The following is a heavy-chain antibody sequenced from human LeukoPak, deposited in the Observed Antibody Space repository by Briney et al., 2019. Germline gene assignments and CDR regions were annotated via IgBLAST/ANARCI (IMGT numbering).Heavy chain of an antibody. J-gene: IGHJ4*02. Sequence: ASVKVSCKVSGYSLSELSMHWVRQAPGRGLEWMGGFDPENGEAVYAQKFQGRVTMTEDTSTDTSYMELNSLKSEDTAVYYCAAGGVYDLLDNWGQGTLVTVSS. D-gene: IGHD2-8*01. V-gene: IGHV1-24*01. CDR2: FDPENGEA. CDR1: GYSLSELS. CDR3: AAGGVYDLLDN.